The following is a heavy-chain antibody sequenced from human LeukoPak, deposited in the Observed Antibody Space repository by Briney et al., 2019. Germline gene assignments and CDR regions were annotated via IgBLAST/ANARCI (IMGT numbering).Heavy chain of an antibody. CDR2: IYYSGST. V-gene: IGHV4-59*08. CDR3: ARGWYSSSPDY. J-gene: IGHJ4*02. CDR1: GGSISSYY. D-gene: IGHD6-6*01. Sequence: PSETLSLTCTVSGGSISSYYWSWIRQPPGKGLEWIGYIYYSGSTNYNPSLKSRVTISVDTSKNQFSLKLSSVTAADTAVYYCARGWYSSSPDYWGQGTLVTVSS.